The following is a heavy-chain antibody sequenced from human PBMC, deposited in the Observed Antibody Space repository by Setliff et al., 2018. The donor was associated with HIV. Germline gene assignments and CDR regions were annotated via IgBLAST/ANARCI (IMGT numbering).Heavy chain of an antibody. D-gene: IGHD3-22*01. CDR3: ARDGTIYYDSSGYYPLPFDY. J-gene: IGHJ4*02. CDR2: INWNGGNT. CDR1: GFTFDDYG. V-gene: IGHV3-20*04. Sequence: GESLKISCAASGFTFDDYGMSWVRQTPGRGLEWVSGINWNGGNTYYADSVKGRFTISRDNAKNSLYLQMSSLRAEDTAFYYCARDGTIYYDSSGYYPLPFDYWGQGTQVTVSS.